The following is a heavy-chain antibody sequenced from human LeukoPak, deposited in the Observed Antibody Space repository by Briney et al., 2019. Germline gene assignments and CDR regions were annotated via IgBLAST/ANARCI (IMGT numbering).Heavy chain of an antibody. J-gene: IGHJ5*02. Sequence: SETLSLTCAVYGGSFSGYYWNWIRQPPGKGLEWIGEINHSGSANYNPSLKSRVTISVDTAKNQFSLKLSSVTAADTAVYYCARHRQQLGTNWFDPWGQGTLVTVSS. CDR3: ARHRQQLGTNWFDP. CDR2: INHSGSA. CDR1: GGSFSGYY. D-gene: IGHD6-13*01. V-gene: IGHV4-34*01.